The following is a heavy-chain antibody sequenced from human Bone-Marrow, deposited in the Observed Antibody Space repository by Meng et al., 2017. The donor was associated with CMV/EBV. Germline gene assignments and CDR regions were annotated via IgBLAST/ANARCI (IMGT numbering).Heavy chain of an antibody. Sequence: SQTLSLTCTVSGGFVSSGSYYWSWIRQPPGKGLEWIGYIYYSGSTNYNPSLKCRVTISVDTSKNQFSLKLSSVTAADTAVYYCASRSPAALYYYYYYGMDVWGQGTTVTVSS. V-gene: IGHV4-61*01. J-gene: IGHJ6*02. CDR2: IYYSGST. CDR3: ASRSPAALYYYYYYGMDV. D-gene: IGHD2-2*01. CDR1: GGFVSSGSYY.